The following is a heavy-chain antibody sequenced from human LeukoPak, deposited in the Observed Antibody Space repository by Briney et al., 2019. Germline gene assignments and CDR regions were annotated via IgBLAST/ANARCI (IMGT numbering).Heavy chain of an antibody. D-gene: IGHD3-3*01. CDR3: AAPVFWGAKGSVDY. CDR1: GYTFTSYY. J-gene: IGHJ4*02. V-gene: IGHV1-46*01. CDR2: INPSGGST. Sequence: ASVKVSCKASGYTFTSYYMHWVRQAPGQGLEWMGIINPSGGSTSYAQKFQGRVTMTRDPSTSTVYMELSSLRSEDTAVYYCAAPVFWGAKGSVDYWGEGTLFTVS.